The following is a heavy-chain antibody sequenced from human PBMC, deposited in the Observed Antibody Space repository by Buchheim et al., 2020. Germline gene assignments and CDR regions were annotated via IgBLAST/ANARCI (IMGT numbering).Heavy chain of an antibody. V-gene: IGHV4-39*07. CDR1: GGSISSSSYY. CDR2: IYYSGST. D-gene: IGHD2-15*01. J-gene: IGHJ4*02. CDR3: ARENCSGGSCPNDY. Sequence: QLQLQESGPGLVKPSETLSLTCTVSGGSISSSSYYWGWIRQPPGKGLEWIGSIYYSGSTYYNPSLKSRVAISVDTSKNQFSLKLSSVTAADTAVYYCARENCSGGSCPNDYWGQGTL.